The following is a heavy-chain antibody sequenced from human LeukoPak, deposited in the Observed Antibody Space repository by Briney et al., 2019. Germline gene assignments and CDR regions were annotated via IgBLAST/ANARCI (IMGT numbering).Heavy chain of an antibody. CDR3: ARVSSPWSPRDAFDI. V-gene: IGHV6-1*01. Sequence: SQTLSLTCAISGDSVSSSSATWNWIRQSPSRGLEWLGRTYYTSKWYSDYAVSVKSRITINPDTSKDQFSLQLNSVTPEDTAVYYCARVSSPWSPRDAFDIWGQGTMVTVSS. D-gene: IGHD1-26*01. J-gene: IGHJ3*02. CDR2: TYYTSKWYS. CDR1: GDSVSSSSAT.